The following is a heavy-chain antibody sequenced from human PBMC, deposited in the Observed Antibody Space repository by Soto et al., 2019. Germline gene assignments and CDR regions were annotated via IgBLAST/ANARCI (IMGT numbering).Heavy chain of an antibody. CDR1: SGSISSYN. V-gene: IGHV4-59*01. CDR2: INYSGST. J-gene: IGHJ4*02. CDR3: ARENYYALDY. Sequence: PSETLSLTCTVSSGSISSYNWNWVRQPPGKGLEWIGFINYSGSTHYNPSLKSRVTRSLDTSKNQFSLKLNSVTAADTAVYYCARENYYALDYWGPGTLVTVSS. D-gene: IGHD3-10*01.